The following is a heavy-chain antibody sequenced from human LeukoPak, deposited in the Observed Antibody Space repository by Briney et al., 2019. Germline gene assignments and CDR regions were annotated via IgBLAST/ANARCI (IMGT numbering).Heavy chain of an antibody. Sequence: PSESLSLTCSVSGDSIGSYYWTWIRQSPGKGLEWIGYIYYGGSTNYSPSLKSRVSISVDTSKNQFSLKLSSVTAADTAVYYCVRDRVLGAFDIWGQGTMVTVSS. D-gene: IGHD3-16*01. CDR2: IYYGGST. CDR1: GDSIGSYY. J-gene: IGHJ3*02. V-gene: IGHV4-59*01. CDR3: VRDRVLGAFDI.